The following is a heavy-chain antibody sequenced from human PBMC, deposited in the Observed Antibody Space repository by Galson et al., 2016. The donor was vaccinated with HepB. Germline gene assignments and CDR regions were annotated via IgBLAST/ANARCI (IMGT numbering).Heavy chain of an antibody. D-gene: IGHD1-26*01. CDR2: ITATGGST. J-gene: IGHJ4*02. CDR3: AKSSSGATPRPNFDY. V-gene: IGHV3-23*01. CDR1: GFSFSNYG. Sequence: SLRLSCAASGFSFSNYGMRWVRQAPGKGLEWVSSITATGGSTYIADSVKGRFTISRDNSKSTLYLQMNSLRAEDTAVYYCAKSSSGATPRPNFDYWGQGTLVTVSS.